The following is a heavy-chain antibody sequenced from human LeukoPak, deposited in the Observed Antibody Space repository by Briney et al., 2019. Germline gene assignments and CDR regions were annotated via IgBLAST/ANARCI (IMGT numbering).Heavy chain of an antibody. J-gene: IGHJ4*02. V-gene: IGHV1-2*06. CDR1: GYTFTGYY. CDR2: INPNSGGT. Sequence: ASVKVSCKASGYTFTGYYMHWVRQAPGQGLEWMGRINPNSGGTNYAQKFQGRVTMTRDTSISTAYMELSRLRSDDTAEYYCAREEWELGGHDYWGQGTLVTVSS. CDR3: AREEWELGGHDY. D-gene: IGHD1-26*01.